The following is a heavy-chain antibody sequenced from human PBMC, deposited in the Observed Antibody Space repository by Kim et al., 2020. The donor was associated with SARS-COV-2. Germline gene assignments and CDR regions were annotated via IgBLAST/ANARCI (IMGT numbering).Heavy chain of an antibody. CDR3: ARHIKQLEGFSSSNWFDP. CDR2: IYYSGST. J-gene: IGHJ5*02. Sequence: SETLSLTCTVSGGSISSSSYYWGWIRQPPGKGLEWIGSIYYSGSTYYNPSLKSRVTISVDTSKNQFSLKLSSVTAADTAVYYCARHIKQLEGFSSSNWFDPWGQGTLVTVSS. CDR1: GGSISSSSYY. D-gene: IGHD6-6*01. V-gene: IGHV4-39*01.